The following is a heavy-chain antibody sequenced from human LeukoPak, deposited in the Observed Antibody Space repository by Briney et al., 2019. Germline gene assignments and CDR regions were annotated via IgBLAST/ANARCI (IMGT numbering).Heavy chain of an antibody. D-gene: IGHD3-22*01. CDR3: ARGGRYYDSSGYSRPPQDFDY. CDR2: INHSGST. Sequence: SETLSPTCAVYGGSFSGYYWSWIRQPPGKGLEWIGEINHSGSTNYNPSLKSRVTISVDTSKNQFSLKLSSVTAADTAVYYCARGGRYYDSSGYSRPPQDFDYWGQGTLVTVSS. J-gene: IGHJ4*02. CDR1: GGSFSGYY. V-gene: IGHV4-34*01.